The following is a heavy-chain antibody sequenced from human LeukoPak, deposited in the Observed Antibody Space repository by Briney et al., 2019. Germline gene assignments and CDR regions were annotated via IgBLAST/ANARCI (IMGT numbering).Heavy chain of an antibody. D-gene: IGHD3-9*01. CDR1: GGSFSGYY. CDR3: ARRVRYFDWLSPSLRNWFDP. J-gene: IGHJ5*02. CDR2: INHSGST. Sequence: KPSETLSLTCAVYGGSFSGYYWSWIRQPPGKGLEWIGEINHSGSTNYNPSLKSRVTISVDTSKNQFSLKLSSVTAADTAVYYCARRVRYFDWLSPSLRNWFDPWGQGTLVTVSS. V-gene: IGHV4-34*01.